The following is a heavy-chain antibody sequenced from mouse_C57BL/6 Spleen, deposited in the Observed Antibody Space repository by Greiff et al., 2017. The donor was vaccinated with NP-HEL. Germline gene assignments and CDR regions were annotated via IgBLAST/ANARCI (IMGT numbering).Heavy chain of an antibody. CDR2: IYPGSGST. J-gene: IGHJ4*01. CDR3: TRFNYDYDGYATDY. Sequence: VQLQQSGAELVKPGASVKMSCKASGYTFTSYWITWVKQRPGQGLEWIGDIYPGSGSTNYNEKFKSKATLTVDTSSSTAYMQLSSLTSEDSAVYYCTRFNYDYDGYATDYWGQGTSVTVSS. D-gene: IGHD2-4*01. V-gene: IGHV1-55*01. CDR1: GYTFTSYW.